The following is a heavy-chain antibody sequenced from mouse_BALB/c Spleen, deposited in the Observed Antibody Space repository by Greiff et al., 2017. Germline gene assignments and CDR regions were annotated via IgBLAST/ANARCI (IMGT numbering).Heavy chain of an antibody. D-gene: IGHD1-1*01. V-gene: IGHV1-63*02. J-gene: IGHJ1*01. CDR2: IYPGGGYT. CDR3: ARAPYYYGSSYGYFDV. CDR1: GYTFTNYW. Sequence: VQLQQSGAELVRPGTSVKISCKASGYTFTNYWIGWVKQRPGHGLEWIGDIYPGGGYTNYNEKFKGKATLTADTSSSTAYMQLSSLTSEDSAIYYCARAPYYYGSSYGYFDVWGAGTTVTVSS.